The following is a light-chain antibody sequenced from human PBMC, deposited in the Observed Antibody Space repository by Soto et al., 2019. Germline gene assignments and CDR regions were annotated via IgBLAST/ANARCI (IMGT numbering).Light chain of an antibody. V-gene: IGLV2-14*01. CDR1: ISDFVIYNY. CDR3: SSYASSGAVV. J-gene: IGLJ3*02. CDR2: EVN. Sequence: QSALTQPASVSGSPGQSITISCTGTISDFVIYNYVSWYQQHPGKAPKLMIYEVNNRPSGVSHRFSGSKSGNTASLTFSGLQPEDEADYYCSSYASSGAVVFGGGTKLTVL.